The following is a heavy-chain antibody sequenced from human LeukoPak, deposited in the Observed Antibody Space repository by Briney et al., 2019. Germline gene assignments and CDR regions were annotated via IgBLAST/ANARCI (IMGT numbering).Heavy chain of an antibody. J-gene: IGHJ5*02. V-gene: IGHV4-31*03. CDR1: GGSISSGGYY. CDR3: ARVFSSSSGYWFDP. CDR2: IYYSGST. Sequence: SETLSLTCTASGGSISSGGYYWSWIRQHPGKGLEWIGYIYYSGSTYYNPSLKSRVTISVDTSKNQFSLKLSAVTAADTAVYYCARVFSSSSGYWFDPWGQGTLVTVSS. D-gene: IGHD6-6*01.